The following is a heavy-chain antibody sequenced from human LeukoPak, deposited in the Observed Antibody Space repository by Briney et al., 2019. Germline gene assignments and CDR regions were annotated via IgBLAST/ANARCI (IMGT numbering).Heavy chain of an antibody. CDR1: GFTFSNYA. CDR3: AKDPLTCGDYGWYFDL. CDR2: IRCDGTIK. J-gene: IGHJ2*01. Sequence: GGSLRLSGAASGFTFSNYAMHWVRQAPGKGLKWVAFIRCDGTIKYYADSVKGRFTISRDNSKSTLYLHMDSLRPEDTAHYYCAKDPLTCGDYGWYFDLWGRGTLVTVSS. D-gene: IGHD4-17*01. V-gene: IGHV3-30*02.